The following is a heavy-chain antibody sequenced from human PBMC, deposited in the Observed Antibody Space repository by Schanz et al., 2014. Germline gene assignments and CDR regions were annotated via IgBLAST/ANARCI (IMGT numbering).Heavy chain of an antibody. CDR1: GFTFSDYY. D-gene: IGHD3-22*01. CDR2: IRYDGRNK. J-gene: IGHJ4*02. CDR3: AKDAAYYDSVIFPDH. Sequence: QVYLVESGGDLVKPGGSLRLSCAASGFTFSDYYMAWIRQAPGKGLEWVAVIRYDGRNKNFVESVKGRFTISRDNSKNTLYLQMNSLRAEDTAIYFCAKDAAYYDSVIFPDHWGQGTLVTVSS. V-gene: IGHV3-30*02.